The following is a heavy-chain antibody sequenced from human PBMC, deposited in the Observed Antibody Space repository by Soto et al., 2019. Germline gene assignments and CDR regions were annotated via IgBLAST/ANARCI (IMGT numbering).Heavy chain of an antibody. CDR2: ISGSGGST. CDR3: AKLAGPREYYYDSSGYYVDY. V-gene: IGHV3-23*01. Sequence: GGSLRLSCAASGFTFSSYAMSWVRQAPGKGLEWVSAISGSGGSTYYADSVKGRFTISRDNSKNTLYLQMNSLRAEDTAVYYCAKLAGPREYYYDSSGYYVDYWGQGTLVTVPS. J-gene: IGHJ4*02. CDR1: GFTFSSYA. D-gene: IGHD3-22*01.